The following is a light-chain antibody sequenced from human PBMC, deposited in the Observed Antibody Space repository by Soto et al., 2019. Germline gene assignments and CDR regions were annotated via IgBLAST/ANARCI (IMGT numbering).Light chain of an antibody. CDR1: SSDVGVYKY. CDR3: CSYAGSYTWV. V-gene: IGLV2-11*01. CDR2: DVT. Sequence: QSVLTQPRSVSGSPGQSVTISCTGTSSDVGVYKYVSWYQQHPGKVPKLMIYDVTKWPSGVPDRFSGSKSGNTASLTISGLQAEDEADYYCCSYAGSYTWVFGGGTKVTVL. J-gene: IGLJ2*01.